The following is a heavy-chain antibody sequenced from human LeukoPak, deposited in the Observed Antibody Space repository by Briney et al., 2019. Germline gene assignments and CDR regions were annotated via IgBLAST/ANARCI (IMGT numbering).Heavy chain of an antibody. V-gene: IGHV4-4*09. Sequence: SGTLSLTCTVSGGSISSYYWSWIRQPPGKGLEWIGYIYTSGSTNYNPSLKSRVTISVDTSKNQFSLKLSSVTAADTAVYYCARLYDFWSGIDYWGQGTLVTVSS. D-gene: IGHD3-3*01. CDR3: ARLYDFWSGIDY. CDR1: GGSISSYY. J-gene: IGHJ4*02. CDR2: IYTSGST.